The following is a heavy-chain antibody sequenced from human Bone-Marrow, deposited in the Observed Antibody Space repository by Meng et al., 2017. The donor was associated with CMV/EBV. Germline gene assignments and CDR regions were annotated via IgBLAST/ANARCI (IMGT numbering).Heavy chain of an antibody. Sequence: SVKVSCKASGGTFSSYAISWVRQAPGQGLEWMGGIIPILGIANYAQKFQGRVTITADKSTSTAYMELSSLRSEDTAVYYCARGATSSDYYYYGMDVWGRGTTVTGSS. D-gene: IGHD5-12*01. CDR1: GGTFSSYA. CDR2: IIPILGIA. V-gene: IGHV1-69*10. CDR3: ARGATSSDYYYYGMDV. J-gene: IGHJ6*02.